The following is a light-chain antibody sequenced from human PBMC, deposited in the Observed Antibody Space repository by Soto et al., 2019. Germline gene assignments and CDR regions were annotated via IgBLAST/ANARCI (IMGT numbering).Light chain of an antibody. Sequence: DIVMTQSQDSLAVSLGERATINCKSSQSVLYSSENKNYLAWYQQKPGQPPKLLIYWASTRDSGVPDRFSGSGSGTDFTLTISSLQAEDVAVYYCQQYYTTPRTFGQGTKV. CDR2: WAS. CDR1: QSVLYSSENKNY. CDR3: QQYYTTPRT. J-gene: IGKJ1*01. V-gene: IGKV4-1*01.